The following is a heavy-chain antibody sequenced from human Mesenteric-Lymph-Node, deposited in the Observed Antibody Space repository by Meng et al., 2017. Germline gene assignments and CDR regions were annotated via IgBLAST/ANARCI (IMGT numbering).Heavy chain of an antibody. J-gene: IGHJ4*02. CDR1: GFTFSSYW. D-gene: IGHD5-24*01. V-gene: IGHV3-7*03. CDR3: AKRRRDGYNSEFDY. Sequence: GESLKISCAASGFTFSSYWMSWVRQAPGKGLEWVANINQDGSEKNYVDSVKGRFTISRDNSKNTLYLEMHSLRADDTATYYCAKRRRDGYNSEFDYWGQGTLVTVSS. CDR2: INQDGSEK.